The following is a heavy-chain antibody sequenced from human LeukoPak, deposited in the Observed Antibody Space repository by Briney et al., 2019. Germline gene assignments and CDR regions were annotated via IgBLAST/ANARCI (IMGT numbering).Heavy chain of an antibody. J-gene: IGHJ5*02. CDR1: GFTFSSYA. V-gene: IGHV3-23*01. Sequence: GGSLRLSCAASGFTFSSYAMSWVRQAPGKGLEWVSSISGGGGSTYHADSVKGRFTISRDNSKNTLYLQMNSLRAEDTAVYYCAKDEHNDFWSGKPNWFDPWGQGTLVTVSS. CDR2: ISGGGGST. CDR3: AKDEHNDFWSGKPNWFDP. D-gene: IGHD3-3*01.